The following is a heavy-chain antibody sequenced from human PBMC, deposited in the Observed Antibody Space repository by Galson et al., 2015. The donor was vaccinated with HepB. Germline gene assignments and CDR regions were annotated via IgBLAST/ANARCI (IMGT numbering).Heavy chain of an antibody. Sequence: LRLSCAASGFPFNNAWMTWVRQAPGMGLEWVGRIKSKTDGETTDYAAPVKGRFTISRDDSKDRLYLQMNSLKTEDTAVYYCTTDVYYSTYWSWLDPWGQGTLVTVSS. CDR3: TTDVYYSTYWSWLDP. CDR2: IKSKTDGETT. D-gene: IGHD2-8*02. V-gene: IGHV3-15*01. CDR1: GFPFNNAW. J-gene: IGHJ5*02.